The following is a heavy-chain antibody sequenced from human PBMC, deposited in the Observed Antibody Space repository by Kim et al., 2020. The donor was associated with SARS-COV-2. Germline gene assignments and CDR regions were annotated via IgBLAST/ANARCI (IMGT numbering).Heavy chain of an antibody. D-gene: IGHD3-10*01. CDR1: GFTFSNAW. CDR2: IKSKTDGGTT. V-gene: IGHV3-15*01. J-gene: IGHJ6*02. CDR3: TTDPGYAMVRGVAGGMDV. Sequence: GGSLRLSCAASGFTFSNAWMSWVRQAPGKGLEWVGRIKSKTDGGTTDYAAPVKGRFTISRDDSKNTLYLQMNSLKTEDTAVYYCTTDPGYAMVRGVAGGMDVWGQGTTVTVSS.